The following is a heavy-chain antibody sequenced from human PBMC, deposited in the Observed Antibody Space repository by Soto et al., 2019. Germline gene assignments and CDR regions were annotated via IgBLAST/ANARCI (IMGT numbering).Heavy chain of an antibody. J-gene: IGHJ6*03. CDR3: ARVLDWVEIYMDV. Sequence: PSETLSLTCTVSGGSISSSSYYWGWIRQPPGKGLEWIGSIYYSGSTYYNPSLKSRVTISVDTSKNQFSLKLSSVTAADTAVYYCARVLDWVEIYMDVWGKGTTVTVSS. CDR1: GGSISSSSYY. V-gene: IGHV4-39*01. CDR2: IYYSGST. D-gene: IGHD3-9*01.